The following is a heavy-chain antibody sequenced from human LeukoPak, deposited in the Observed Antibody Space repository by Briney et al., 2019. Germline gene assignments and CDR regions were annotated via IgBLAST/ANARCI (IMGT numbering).Heavy chain of an antibody. V-gene: IGHV3-23*01. CDR2: ISGSGGNT. Sequence: PGGSLRLSCAASGFPFSNYVMSWVRQSPGKGLEWVSGISGSGGNTYYADSVKGRFTISRDNSKNTLYLQMNSLRAEDTAVYYCARGQLTGDLLDAFDIWGQGTMVTVSS. J-gene: IGHJ3*02. CDR3: ARGQLTGDLLDAFDI. D-gene: IGHD7-27*01. CDR1: GFPFSNYV.